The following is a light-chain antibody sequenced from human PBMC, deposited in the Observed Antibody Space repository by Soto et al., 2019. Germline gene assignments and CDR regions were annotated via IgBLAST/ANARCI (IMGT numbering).Light chain of an antibody. CDR3: KSYAGSNTYV. Sequence: QSALTQPPCATGTPGQSVTISCTGTKNDIGVYDFVSWYQHHPGKAPRLIIYEVVQRPSGVPDRFSGSKYGNTASLTVSGLQAADEADYFGKSYAGSNTYVFGGGTKVTVL. V-gene: IGLV2-8*01. CDR1: KNDIGVYDF. J-gene: IGLJ1*01. CDR2: EVV.